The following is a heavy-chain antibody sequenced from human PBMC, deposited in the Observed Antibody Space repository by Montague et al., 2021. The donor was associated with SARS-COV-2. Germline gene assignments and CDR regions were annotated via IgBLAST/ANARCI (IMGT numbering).Heavy chain of an antibody. CDR1: GFTFSSYA. J-gene: IGHJ4*02. CDR3: AKDRWGVPGPLDPFDY. V-gene: IGHV3-23*01. CDR2: FTGGSGGST. D-gene: IGHD3-10*01. Sequence: SLRLSCAASGFTFSSYAMSWVRQAPGKGLEWVSTFTGGSGGSTYYANSVKGRFTISRDSSNNTLYLQMNNLRAEDTAVYYCAKDRWGVPGPLDPFDYWGQGTLVTVSS.